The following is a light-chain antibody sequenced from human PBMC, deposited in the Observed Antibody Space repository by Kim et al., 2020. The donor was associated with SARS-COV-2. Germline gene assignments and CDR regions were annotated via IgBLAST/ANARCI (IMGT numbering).Light chain of an antibody. Sequence: EIVLTQSPVTLSVSPGERATLSCRASQILSGNLAWYQQKPGKATRLLIYRASNRAAGVPDRFSGTGSATDFTLTISSLQSEDFALYYCHQYNISHTFGQGTKLEI. CDR1: QILSGN. CDR2: RAS. V-gene: IGKV3-15*01. CDR3: HQYNISHT. J-gene: IGKJ2*01.